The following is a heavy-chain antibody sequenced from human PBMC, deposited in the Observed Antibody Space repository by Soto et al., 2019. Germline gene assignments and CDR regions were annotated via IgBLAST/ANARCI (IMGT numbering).Heavy chain of an antibody. CDR3: ARAVLVGATLPTGSNWFDP. J-gene: IGHJ5*02. Sequence: SETLSLTCTVSGGSVSSGSYYWSWIRQPPGKGLEWIGYIYYSGSTNYNPSLKSRVTISVDTSKNQFSLKLSSVTAADTAMYYCARAVLVGATLPTGSNWFDPWGQGTLVTVSS. V-gene: IGHV4-61*01. D-gene: IGHD1-26*01. CDR1: GGSVSSGSYY. CDR2: IYYSGST.